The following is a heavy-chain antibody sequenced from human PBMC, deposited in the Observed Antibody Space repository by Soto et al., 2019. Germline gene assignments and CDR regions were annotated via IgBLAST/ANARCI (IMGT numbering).Heavy chain of an antibody. D-gene: IGHD1-7*01. J-gene: IGHJ2*01. Sequence: QVQLVQSGAEVKKPGSSVKVSCKSSGGTFSRSAISCVRQAPGQGLEWMGVIMRTSGRADYAQKFQGRVIIPADESTGTDYMELSSLRSEDTAVYYCVTISITGTSPPSGYLDLWGRGTLVTVSS. CDR3: VTISITGTSPPSGYLDL. V-gene: IGHV1-69*01. CDR2: IMRTSGRA. CDR1: GGTFSRSA.